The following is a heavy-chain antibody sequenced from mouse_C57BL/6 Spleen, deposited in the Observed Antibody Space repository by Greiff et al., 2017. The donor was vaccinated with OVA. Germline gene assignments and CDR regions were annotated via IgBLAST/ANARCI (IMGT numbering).Heavy chain of an antibody. CDR1: GFTFSSYA. V-gene: IGHV5-4*01. CDR3: ARDHYYGSSYEGFAY. Sequence: EVHLVESGGGLVKPGGSLKLSCAASGFTFSSYAMSWVRQTPEKRLEWVATISDGGSYTYYPDNVKGRFTISRDNAKNNLYLQMSHLKSEDTAMYYCARDHYYGSSYEGFAYWGQGTLVTVSA. D-gene: IGHD1-1*01. CDR2: ISDGGSYT. J-gene: IGHJ3*01.